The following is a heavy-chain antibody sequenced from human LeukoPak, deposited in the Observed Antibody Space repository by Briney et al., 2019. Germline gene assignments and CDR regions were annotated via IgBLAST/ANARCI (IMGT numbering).Heavy chain of an antibody. CDR2: ISYDGSNK. CDR3: AKVAFYDILTGYRPDYYYYGMDV. V-gene: IGHV3-30*18. J-gene: IGHJ6*02. Sequence: GGSLRLSCAASGFTFSSYGMHWVRQAPGKGLEWVAVISYDGSNKYYADSVKGRFTISRDNSKNTLYLQMNSLRAEDTAVYYCAKVAFYDILTGYRPDYYYYGMDVWAQGTTVTVSS. CDR1: GFTFSSYG. D-gene: IGHD3-9*01.